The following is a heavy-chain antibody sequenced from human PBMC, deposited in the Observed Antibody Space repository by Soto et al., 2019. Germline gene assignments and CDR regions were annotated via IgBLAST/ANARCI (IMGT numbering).Heavy chain of an antibody. CDR3: AGATYYYDSSGHFAY. CDR2: IIPIFGTA. J-gene: IGHJ4*02. CDR1: GGTFSSYA. D-gene: IGHD3-22*01. V-gene: IGHV1-69*06. Sequence: SVKVSCKASGGTFSSYAISWVRQAPGQGLEWMGGIIPIFGTANYAQKFQGRVTITADKSTSTAYMELSSLRSEDTAVYYCAGATYYYDSSGHFAYWGQGTLVTVSS.